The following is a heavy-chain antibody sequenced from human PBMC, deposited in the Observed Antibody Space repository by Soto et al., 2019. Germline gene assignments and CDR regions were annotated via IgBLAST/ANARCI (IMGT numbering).Heavy chain of an antibody. Sequence: PGGSLRLSCAASGFTFSSYAMHWVRQAPGKGLEWVAVISYDGSNKYYADSVKGRFTISRDNSKNTLYLQMNSLRAEDTAVYYCASQIFGVVIMSTLYGMDVWGQGTTVTVSS. D-gene: IGHD3-3*01. CDR1: GFTFSSYA. CDR3: ASQIFGVVIMSTLYGMDV. V-gene: IGHV3-30-3*01. J-gene: IGHJ6*02. CDR2: ISYDGSNK.